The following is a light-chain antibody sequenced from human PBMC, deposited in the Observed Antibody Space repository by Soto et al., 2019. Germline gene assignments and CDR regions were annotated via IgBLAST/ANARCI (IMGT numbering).Light chain of an antibody. CDR1: QSISDY. J-gene: IGKJ1*01. Sequence: DIQMTQSPSTLSASVGDRVIVTCRASQSISDYLAWYQQKPGKAPKLLIYDASNLESGVPSTFSGSGSGTEFTLTISSLQPDDFATYYCQQSYSTLGTWTFGQGTKVDIK. V-gene: IGKV1-5*01. CDR3: QQSYSTLGTWT. CDR2: DAS.